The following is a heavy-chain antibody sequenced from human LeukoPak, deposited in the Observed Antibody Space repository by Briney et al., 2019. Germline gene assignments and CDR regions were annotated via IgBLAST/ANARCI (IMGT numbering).Heavy chain of an antibody. CDR3: VLYYYDSSGYYYVD. V-gene: IGHV1-69*05. CDR2: IIPIFGTA. D-gene: IGHD3-22*01. Sequence: SVKASCKASGGTFSSYAISWVRQAPGQGLEWMGGIIPIFGTANYAQKFPGRVTITTDESTSTAYMELSSLRSEDTAVYYCVLYYYDSSGYYYVDWGQGTLVTVSS. CDR1: GGTFSSYA. J-gene: IGHJ4*02.